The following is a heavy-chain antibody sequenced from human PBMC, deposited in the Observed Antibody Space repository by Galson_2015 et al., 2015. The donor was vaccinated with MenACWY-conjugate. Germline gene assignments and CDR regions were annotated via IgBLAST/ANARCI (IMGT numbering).Heavy chain of an antibody. V-gene: IGHV3-48*04. CDR1: GFTFSSYS. J-gene: IGHJ4*02. CDR2: ISSSSSTI. CDR3: ARVKYYYDSSGYYGYYFDY. D-gene: IGHD3-22*01. Sequence: SLRLSCAASGFTFSSYSMNWVRQAPGKGLEWVSYISSSSSTIYYADSVKGRFTISRDNAKNTLYLQMNSLRAEDTAVYYCARVKYYYDSSGYYGYYFDYWGQGTLVTVSS.